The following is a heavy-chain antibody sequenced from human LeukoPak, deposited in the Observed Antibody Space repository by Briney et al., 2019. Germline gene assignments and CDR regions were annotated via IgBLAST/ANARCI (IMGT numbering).Heavy chain of an antibody. CDR1: GGSISSYY. CDR2: IYYSGST. D-gene: IGHD3-22*01. CDR3: AREWGSGYSDY. V-gene: IGHV4-59*01. J-gene: IGHJ4*02. Sequence: SETLSLTCTVSGGSISSYYWSWIRQPPGKGLEWIGYIYYSGSTNYNPSLKSRVTISVDTSKNQFSLKLSSVTAADTAVYYCAREWGSGYSDYWGRGTLVTVSS.